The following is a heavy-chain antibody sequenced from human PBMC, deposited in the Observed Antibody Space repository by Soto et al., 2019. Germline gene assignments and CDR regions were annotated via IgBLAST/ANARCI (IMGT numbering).Heavy chain of an antibody. D-gene: IGHD3-3*01. V-gene: IGHV2-5*02. J-gene: IGHJ4*02. CDR3: AHRVLRTVFGLVTTTAIYSDF. CDR1: GFSLTTSGVG. CDR2: IYWDDDK. Sequence: QITLNESGPTVVRPTETLTLTCRFSGFSLTTSGVGVGWIRQSPGKAPEWLALIYWDDDKRYSASLKSRLTITKDTSKNQVVLTVSDLDPTDTATYYCAHRVLRTVFGLVTTTAIYSDFWDQGTPVAVSS.